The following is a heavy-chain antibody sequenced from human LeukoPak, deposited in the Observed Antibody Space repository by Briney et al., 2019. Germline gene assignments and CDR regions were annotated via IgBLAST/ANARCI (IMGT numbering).Heavy chain of an antibody. D-gene: IGHD2-2*03. V-gene: IGHV1-2*02. CDR1: GYTFTGYY. Sequence: ASVKVSCKASGYTFTGYYMHWVRQAPGQGLEWMGWINPNSGGTNYAQKFQGRVTMTRDTSISTAYMELSRLRSDDTAVYYCARAGYCSSTSCFQFGVNKIQRLWADSGYDFAGADRLYYYYGMDVWGQGTTVTVSS. CDR3: ARAGYCSSTSCFQFGVNKIQRLWADSGYDFAGADRLYYYYGMDV. J-gene: IGHJ6*02. CDR2: INPNSGGT.